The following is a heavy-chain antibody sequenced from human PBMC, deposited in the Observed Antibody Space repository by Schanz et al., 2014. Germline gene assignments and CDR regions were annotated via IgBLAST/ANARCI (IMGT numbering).Heavy chain of an antibody. Sequence: EVQLVESGGGVVQPGRSLRLSCAASGFTFDKYAMHWVRQAPGKGLEWVSVISWNSGTIGYADSVKGRFTISRDSSKNTLYLQMNSLRPEDTAIYYCAKNQYDDVDLSSFYFDFWGQGTLVTVSS. D-gene: IGHD3-10*02. CDR3: AKNQYDDVDLSSFYFDF. CDR1: GFTFDKYA. J-gene: IGHJ4*02. V-gene: IGHV3-9*01. CDR2: ISWNSGTI.